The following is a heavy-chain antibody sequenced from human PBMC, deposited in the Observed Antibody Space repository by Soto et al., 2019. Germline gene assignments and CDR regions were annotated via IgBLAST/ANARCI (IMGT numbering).Heavy chain of an antibody. V-gene: IGHV4-30-2*01. CDR3: ARVPRPRGSGSYHNWFDP. D-gene: IGHD3-10*01. CDR1: GGSISSGGYS. Sequence: PSETLSLTCAVSGGSISSGGYSWSWIRQPPGKGLEWIGYIYHSGSTYYNPSLKSRVTISVDRSKIQFSLKLSSVTAADTAVFYFARVPRPRGSGSYHNWFDPWGQGTLVTVSS. J-gene: IGHJ5*02. CDR2: IYHSGST.